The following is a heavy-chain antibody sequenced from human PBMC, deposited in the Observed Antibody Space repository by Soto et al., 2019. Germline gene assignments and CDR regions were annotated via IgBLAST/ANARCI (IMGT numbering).Heavy chain of an antibody. V-gene: IGHV1-69*06. J-gene: IGHJ4*02. Sequence: QVQLVQSGAEVKKPGSSVKVSCKASGGTFSSYSINWVRQAPGQGLEWMGEIIPIFGTANYAQKFKGRVTITADKATSTAYMELSSLRSEDTAVYYCARDGGRHSGGIDYWGQGTLVTVSS. CDR3: ARDGGRHSGGIDY. CDR2: IIPIFGTA. CDR1: GGTFSSYS. D-gene: IGHD1-26*01.